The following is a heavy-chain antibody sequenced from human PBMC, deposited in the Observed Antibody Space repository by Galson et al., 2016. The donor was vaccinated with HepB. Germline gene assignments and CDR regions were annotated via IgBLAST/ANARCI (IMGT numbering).Heavy chain of an antibody. Sequence: LRLSCAASGFTFRTYWMHWVRQSPGMGLVWVSRINTDGSSTSYADSVKGRFTISRDNAKNTLYLQMNSLRAEDTAVYYCARGGSRPIDYWGQGTLVTVSS. J-gene: IGHJ4*02. D-gene: IGHD1-26*01. CDR3: ARGGSRPIDY. CDR1: GFTFRTYW. CDR2: INTDGSST. V-gene: IGHV3-74*01.